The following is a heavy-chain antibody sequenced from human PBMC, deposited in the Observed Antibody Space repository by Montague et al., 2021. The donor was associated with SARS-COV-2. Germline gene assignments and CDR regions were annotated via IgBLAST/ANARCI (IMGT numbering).Heavy chain of an antibody. D-gene: IGHD6-13*01. CDR2: IYYSGST. CDR3: ARVSLAAAATRSDY. V-gene: IGHV4-61*08. Sequence: SETLSLTCTVSGGSVSSGGYYWSWIRQPPGKGLEWIGYIYYSGSTNYNPSLKSRVTISLDTSNNQFALKLTSVTAADTALYYCARVSLAAAATRSDYWGQGTLVTVSS. CDR1: GGSVSSGGYY. J-gene: IGHJ4*02.